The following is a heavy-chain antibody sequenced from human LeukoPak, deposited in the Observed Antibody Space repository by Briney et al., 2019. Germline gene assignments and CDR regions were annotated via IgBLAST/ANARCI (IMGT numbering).Heavy chain of an antibody. Sequence: PGGSLRLSCAASGFTFSSYAMHWVRQAPGKGLEYVSAISSNGGSTYYANSVKGRFTISRDNSKNTLYLQMGSLRAEDVAVYYCARAGSPFLEWLLPTNWFDPWGQGTLVTVSS. CDR1: GFTFSSYA. CDR3: ARAGSPFLEWLLPTNWFDP. CDR2: ISSNGGST. J-gene: IGHJ5*02. V-gene: IGHV3-64*01. D-gene: IGHD3-3*01.